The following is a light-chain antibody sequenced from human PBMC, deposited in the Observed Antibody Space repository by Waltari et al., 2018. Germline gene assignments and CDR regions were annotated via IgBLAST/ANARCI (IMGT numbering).Light chain of an antibody. CDR3: FSGADNNLWA. J-gene: IGLJ3*02. CDR1: VLAKRY. Sequence: SSELTQPSSVSVSPGQTARITCSGDVLAKRYARWFQQKPGQAPVLVIYKDSERPSGIPERFSGSTSGTTVTLTISGAQVEDEADYYCFSGADNNLWAFGGGTKLTVL. V-gene: IGLV3-27*01. CDR2: KDS.